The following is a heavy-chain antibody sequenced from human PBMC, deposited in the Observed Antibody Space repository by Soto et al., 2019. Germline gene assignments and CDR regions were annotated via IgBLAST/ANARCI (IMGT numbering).Heavy chain of an antibody. CDR2: ISWNSGSI. CDR1: GFTFDDYA. V-gene: IGHV3-9*01. CDR3: AKGRIVGATTIFDY. Sequence: SLRLSCAASGFTFDDYAMHWVRQAPGKGLEWVSGISWNSGSIGYADSVKGRFTISRDNAKNSLYLQMNSLRAEDTALYYCAKGRIVGATTIFDYWGQGTLVTVS. J-gene: IGHJ4*02. D-gene: IGHD1-26*01.